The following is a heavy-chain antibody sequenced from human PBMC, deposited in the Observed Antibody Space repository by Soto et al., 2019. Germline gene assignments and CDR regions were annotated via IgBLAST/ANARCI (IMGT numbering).Heavy chain of an antibody. Sequence: QIQLEESGGGLVKPGGSLRPSCTVSGFTFSNYYMAWIRQAPGKGLEWTSYISTSGTSTFYADSVKGRFTISRDNAMNFLVLQMNSLRGEDTAVYFCARDGVLFRAGFDSWGQGTLVTVAS. J-gene: IGHJ4*02. V-gene: IGHV3-11*01. CDR3: ARDGVLFRAGFDS. CDR1: GFTFSNYY. CDR2: ISTSGTST. D-gene: IGHD3-16*01.